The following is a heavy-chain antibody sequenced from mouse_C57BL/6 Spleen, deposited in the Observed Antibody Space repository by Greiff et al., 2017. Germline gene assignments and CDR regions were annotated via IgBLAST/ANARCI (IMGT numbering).Heavy chain of an antibody. CDR2: FYPGSGSI. J-gene: IGHJ4*01. V-gene: IGHV1-62-2*01. Sequence: VQLQQSGAELVKPGASVKLSCKASGYTFTEYTIHWVKQRSGQGLEWIGWFYPGSGSIKYNEKFKDKATLTADKSSSTVYMELSRLTSEDSAVYFCARHVPLYDGNHSLYYYAMDYWGQGTSVTVSS. D-gene: IGHD2-1*01. CDR3: ARHVPLYDGNHSLYYYAMDY. CDR1: GYTFTEYT.